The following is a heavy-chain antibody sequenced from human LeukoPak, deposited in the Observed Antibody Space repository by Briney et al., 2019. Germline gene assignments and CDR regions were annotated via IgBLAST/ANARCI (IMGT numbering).Heavy chain of an antibody. CDR2: ISAYNGDT. D-gene: IGHD3-10*01. V-gene: IGHV1-18*01. Sequence: ASVKVSCKVSGYIFASYGISWVRQAPGQGLEWMGWISAYNGDTKYAQNLQGRVTLTTDTSTGTAYMELRSLTSDDTALYYCARDTALIITPGGPDYWGRGTLITVSS. CDR3: ARDTALIITPGGPDY. CDR1: GYIFASYG. J-gene: IGHJ4*02.